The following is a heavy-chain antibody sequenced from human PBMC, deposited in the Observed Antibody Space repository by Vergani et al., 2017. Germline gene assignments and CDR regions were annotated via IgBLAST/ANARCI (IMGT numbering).Heavy chain of an antibody. J-gene: IGHJ6*02. CDR3: VKFITMVRGVITLGYGMDV. Sequence: EVQLVESGGGLVQPGGSLRLSCSASGFTFSSYDMHWVRQAPGKGLEYVSAISSNGGSTYYADSVKGRFTISRDNSKNTLYLQMSSLRAEDTAVYYCVKFITMVRGVITLGYGMDVWGQGTTVTVSS. CDR2: ISSNGGST. D-gene: IGHD3-10*01. V-gene: IGHV3-64D*06. CDR1: GFTFSSYD.